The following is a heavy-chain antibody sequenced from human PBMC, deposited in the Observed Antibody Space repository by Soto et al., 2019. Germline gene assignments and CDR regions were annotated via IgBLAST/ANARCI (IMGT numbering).Heavy chain of an antibody. CDR2: ISYDGSNK. J-gene: IGHJ6*02. CDR3: SREWVRYYHSSGSLPHYYGMDV. V-gene: IGHV3-30-3*01. D-gene: IGHD3-22*01. Sequence: GGSLRISCAASGFTFSSYAMHWARQAPGKGLELVAVISYDGSNKYYADSVKGRFTISRDNSKNTLYLQMNSLRAEDTAVYYCSREWVRYYHSSGSLPHYYGMDVWGQGTTVTVSS. CDR1: GFTFSSYA.